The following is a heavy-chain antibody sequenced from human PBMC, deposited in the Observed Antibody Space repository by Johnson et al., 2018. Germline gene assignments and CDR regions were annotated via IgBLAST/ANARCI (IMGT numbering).Heavy chain of an antibody. CDR1: GFIFGDFA. D-gene: IGHD2-15*01. V-gene: IGHV3-49*05. Sequence: EVQLVESGGGLVKPGRSLRLSCTASGFIFGDFAMNWFRQAPGKGLEWVSFIRSKTFCGTTKYAASVKGRFSISRDDSKSIAYLQMKSLKTGDTAVYFCTRDAEWWSGGVDVWRQGTTVTVSS. CDR2: IRSKTFCGTT. J-gene: IGHJ6*02. CDR3: TRDAEWWSGGVDV.